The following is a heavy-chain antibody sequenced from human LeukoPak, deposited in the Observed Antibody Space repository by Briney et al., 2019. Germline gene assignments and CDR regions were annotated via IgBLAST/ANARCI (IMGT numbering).Heavy chain of an antibody. CDR2: ISAYNGNT. D-gene: IGHD2-21*02. J-gene: IGHJ4*02. CDR1: GGTFSSYA. Sequence: ASVKVSCKASGGTFSSYAISWVRQAPGQGLEWMGWISAYNGNTNYAQELQGRVTMTTDTSTSTVYMELRSLRSDDTAVYYCARGWNSYCGGDCCFDYWGQGTLVTVSS. CDR3: ARGWNSYCGGDCCFDY. V-gene: IGHV1-18*01.